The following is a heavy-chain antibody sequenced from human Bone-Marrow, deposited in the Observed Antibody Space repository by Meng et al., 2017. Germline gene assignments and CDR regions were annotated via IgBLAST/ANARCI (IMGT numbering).Heavy chain of an antibody. CDR1: GYNVPDYY. D-gene: IGHD6-25*01. Sequence: VTAGREGNKLGCTVKVSCKPSGYNVPDYYIHWVRRAPGQGLEWMGRINPKSGDTHYAQKFQARVTMTGDTSISTAYMELSGLRSDDTAMYYCARDEDISAAGKLFGDYWGQGTLVTVSS. V-gene: IGHV1-2*06. J-gene: IGHJ4*02. CDR3: ARDEDISAAGKLFGDY. CDR2: INPKSGDT.